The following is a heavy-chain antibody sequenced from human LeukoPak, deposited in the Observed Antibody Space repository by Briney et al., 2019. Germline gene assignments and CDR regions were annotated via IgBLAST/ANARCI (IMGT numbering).Heavy chain of an antibody. CDR1: GFTLGNDW. Sequence: GGSLTLSCALYGFTLGNDWTGWVRHAPGGGLGGVANIKEEGSEKFYVDSVKDRIIISKDNAKKSLELQMSSQRAEETAVYYCARDAEGLNFDYWGQGTLVTVSS. D-gene: IGHD3-16*01. V-gene: IGHV3-7*04. CDR3: ARDAEGLNFDY. CDR2: IKEEGSEK. J-gene: IGHJ4*02.